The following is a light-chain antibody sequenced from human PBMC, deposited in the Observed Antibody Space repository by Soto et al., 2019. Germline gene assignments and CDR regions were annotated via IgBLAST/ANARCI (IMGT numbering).Light chain of an antibody. CDR2: GAS. CDR3: QQYNNWPRT. J-gene: IGKJ1*01. V-gene: IGKV3-15*01. Sequence: EIVMTQSPATLCVSPGASATLSCRASQSVSTNLAWYQQKPRQVPRVLIYGASTRATDISARFSGSGSGTEFILTIDSLQSEDFAVYYGQQYNNWPRTFGQGTKV. CDR1: QSVSTN.